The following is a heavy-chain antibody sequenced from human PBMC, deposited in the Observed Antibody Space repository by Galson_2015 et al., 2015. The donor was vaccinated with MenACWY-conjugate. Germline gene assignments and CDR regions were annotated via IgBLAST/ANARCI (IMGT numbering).Heavy chain of an antibody. CDR1: GFTFSNYA. V-gene: IGHV3-23*01. D-gene: IGHD3/OR15-3a*01. J-gene: IGHJ6*02. CDR3: AKSGSDSYYYHMDV. Sequence: SLRLSCAASGFTFSNYAMSWVRQAPGKGLEWVSSISASGGSIHYADSVKGSFTISRDNSKNTLYLQMNSLRADLRAEDTAVYYCAKSGSDSYYYHMDVWGQGTTVTVSS. CDR2: ISASGGSI.